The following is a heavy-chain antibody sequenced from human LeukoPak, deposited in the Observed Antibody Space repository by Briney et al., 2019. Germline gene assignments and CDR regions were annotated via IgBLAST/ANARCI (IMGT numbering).Heavy chain of an antibody. V-gene: IGHV3-48*01. Sequence: TGGSLRLSCAASGFPFSSYSMNWVRQAPGKGLEWVSYISSSSSTIYYADSVKGRFTISRDNAKNSLYLQMNSLRAEDTTVYYCARALGGTHLDYWGQGTRVTLSS. CDR3: ARALGGTHLDY. CDR1: GFPFSSYS. J-gene: IGHJ4*02. CDR2: ISSSSSTI. D-gene: IGHD1-26*01.